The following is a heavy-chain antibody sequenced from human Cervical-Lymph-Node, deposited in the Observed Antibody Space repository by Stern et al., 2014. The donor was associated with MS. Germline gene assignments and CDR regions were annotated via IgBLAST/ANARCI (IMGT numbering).Heavy chain of an antibody. Sequence: EVPLVESGGGLVQPGGSLRLSCAASGFTFSSYSIDWVRQAPGKGLAWVYYLSLSSSTTSYADSVKGRLTMSTDNAKHHLYLPMNSLSAEDTAVYYCARDRNYYDSSGYYLGYFDYWGQGTLVTVSS. J-gene: IGHJ4*02. CDR1: GFTFSSYS. V-gene: IGHV3-48*01. CDR3: ARDRNYYDSSGYYLGYFDY. CDR2: LSLSSSTT. D-gene: IGHD3-22*01.